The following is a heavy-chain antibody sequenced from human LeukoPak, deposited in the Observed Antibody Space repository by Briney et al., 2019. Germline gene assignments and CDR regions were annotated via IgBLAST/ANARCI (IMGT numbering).Heavy chain of an antibody. CDR2: IHYSGSA. CDR3: AIAKAVAAYDAFDI. D-gene: IGHD6-19*01. CDR1: GGSFSGYY. J-gene: IGHJ3*02. Sequence: SETLSPTCAVYGGSFSGYYWTWIRQPPGKGLEWIGEIHYSGSATYNPSLKSRVTISVDKSKNQFSLKLSSVTAADTAVYYCAIAKAVAAYDAFDIWGQGTMVTVSS. V-gene: IGHV4-34*01.